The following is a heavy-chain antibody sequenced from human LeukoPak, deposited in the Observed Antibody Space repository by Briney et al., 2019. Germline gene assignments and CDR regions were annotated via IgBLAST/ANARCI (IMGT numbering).Heavy chain of an antibody. CDR3: ARTGIVSYYWAGALEY. D-gene: IGHD1-26*01. CDR1: GYTFTSCS. Sequence: ASVKLSCKASGYTFTSCSISWVRDAPGQGLEWKGWISAYNGNTNYAQKLQGRVTMTTDRSPSTAYMELRSLKSNDTAIYYCARTGIVSYYWAGALEYCGQGTLVTVSS. J-gene: IGHJ4*02. CDR2: ISAYNGNT. V-gene: IGHV1-18*01.